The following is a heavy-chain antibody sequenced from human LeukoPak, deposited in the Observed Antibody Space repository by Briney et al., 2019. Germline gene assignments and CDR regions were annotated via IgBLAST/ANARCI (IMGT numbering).Heavy chain of an antibody. Sequence: PSETLSLTCTVSGYSISSGYYWGWIRQPPGKRLEWVGSIYSSGNTYYNPTLKSRVTISVDTSKNQFSLNLTSVTAAGAAVYYCARDLGYSGFDWAPWGQGTLVTVSS. V-gene: IGHV4-38-2*02. J-gene: IGHJ5*02. CDR1: GYSISSGYY. CDR3: ARDLGYSGFDWAP. CDR2: IYSSGNT. D-gene: IGHD5-12*01.